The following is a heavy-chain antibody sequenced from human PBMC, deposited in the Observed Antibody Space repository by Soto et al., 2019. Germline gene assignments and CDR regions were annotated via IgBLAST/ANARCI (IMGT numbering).Heavy chain of an antibody. CDR3: ARGMTYYDFWSGTTIYYYYGMDV. CDR1: GGSFSVYY. CDR2: INHSGST. Sequence: SDPLSLTCAVYGGSFSVYYWSWIRHPPGKGLEWIVEINHSGSTNYNPSLKSRVTISVDTSKNQFSLKLSSVTAADTAVYYCARGMTYYDFWSGTTIYYYYGMDVWGQGTTVTVSS. D-gene: IGHD3-3*01. J-gene: IGHJ6*02. V-gene: IGHV4-34*01.